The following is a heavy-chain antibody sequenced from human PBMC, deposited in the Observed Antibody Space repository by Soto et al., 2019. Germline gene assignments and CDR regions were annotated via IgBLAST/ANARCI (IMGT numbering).Heavy chain of an antibody. CDR3: ARDDALGPMTRGGMDV. CDR1: VFTFSSYW. D-gene: IGHD3-10*01. Sequence: PGWSLRLSCAASVFTFSSYWMHWVRQAPGKGLVWVSRINSDGSSTSYADSVKGRFTISRDNAKNTLYLQMNSLRAEDTAVYYCARDDALGPMTRGGMDVWGQGTTVTVSS. J-gene: IGHJ6*02. CDR2: INSDGSST. V-gene: IGHV3-74*01.